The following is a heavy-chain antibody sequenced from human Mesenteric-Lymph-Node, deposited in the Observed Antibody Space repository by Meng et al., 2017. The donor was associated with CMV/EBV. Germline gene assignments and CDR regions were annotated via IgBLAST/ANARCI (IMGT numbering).Heavy chain of an antibody. CDR1: GFTFDDYA. J-gene: IGHJ3*02. CDR3: TKGSLGGSYFHAFDI. D-gene: IGHD2-15*01. Sequence: SLKISCTASGFTFDDYAMHWVRQAPGKGLEWVSGISWNSYAIGYADSVKGRFTISRDNARNSLFLQMNSLRAEDTAFYYCTKGSLGGSYFHAFDIWGQGTMVTVSS. CDR2: ISWNSYAI. V-gene: IGHV3-9*01.